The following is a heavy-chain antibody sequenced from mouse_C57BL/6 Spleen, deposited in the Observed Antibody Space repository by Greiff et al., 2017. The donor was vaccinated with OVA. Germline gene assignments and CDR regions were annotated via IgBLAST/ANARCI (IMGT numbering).Heavy chain of an antibody. V-gene: IGHV1-50*01. D-gene: IGHD4-1*01. CDR3: ARRELGSYYFDY. Sequence: QVQLQQPGAELVKPGASVKLSCKASGYTFTSYWMQWVKQRPGQGLEWIGEIDPSDSYTNYNQKFKGKATLTVDTSSSTAYMQLSSLTSEDSAVYYCARRELGSYYFDYWGKGTTLTVSS. CDR2: IDPSDSYT. CDR1: GYTFTSYW. J-gene: IGHJ2*01.